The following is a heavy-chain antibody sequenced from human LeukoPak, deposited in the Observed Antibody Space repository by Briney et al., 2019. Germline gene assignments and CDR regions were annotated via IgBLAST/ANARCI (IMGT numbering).Heavy chain of an antibody. V-gene: IGHV3-74*01. CDR2: INTDGSST. CDR3: AKDLEAAAGTPPYYYGMDV. CDR1: GFTFSSYW. Sequence: GGSLRLSCAASGFTFSSYWMHGVRQAPGKGLVWVSRINTDGSSTSYADSVKGRFTISRDNAKNTLYLQMNSLRAEDTAVYYCAKDLEAAAGTPPYYYGMDVWGQGTTVTVSS. J-gene: IGHJ6*02. D-gene: IGHD6-13*01.